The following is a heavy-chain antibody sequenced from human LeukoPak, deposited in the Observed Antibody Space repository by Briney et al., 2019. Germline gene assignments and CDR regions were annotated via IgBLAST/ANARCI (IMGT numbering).Heavy chain of an antibody. V-gene: IGHV3-48*03. CDR1: GFTFSSYE. J-gene: IGHJ6*03. CDR2: ISSSGSTI. CDR3: ARDSSSGWYNYYYYYYMDV. D-gene: IGHD6-19*01. Sequence: GGSLRLSCAASGFTFSSYEMNWVRQAPGKGLEWVSYISSSGSTIYYADSVKGRFTISRDNAKNSLYLQMNSLRAEDTAVYYCARDSSSGWYNYYYYYYMDVWGKGTTVTVSS.